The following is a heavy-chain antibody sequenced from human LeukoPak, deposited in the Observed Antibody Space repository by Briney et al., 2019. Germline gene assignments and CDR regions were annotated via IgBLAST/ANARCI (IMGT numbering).Heavy chain of an antibody. CDR1: GGSISSYY. J-gene: IGHJ4*02. Sequence: SETLSLTCTVSGGSISSYYWSWIRQPPGKGLEWIGYIYYSGSTNYNPSPKSRVTISVDTSKNQFSLKLSSVTAADTAVYYCARGEYYYDSSGYYYLSYWGQGTLVTVSS. CDR3: ARGEYYYDSSGYYYLSY. D-gene: IGHD3-22*01. CDR2: IYYSGST. V-gene: IGHV4-59*01.